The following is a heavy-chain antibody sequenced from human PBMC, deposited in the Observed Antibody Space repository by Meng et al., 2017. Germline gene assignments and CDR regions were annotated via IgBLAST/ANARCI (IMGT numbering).Heavy chain of an antibody. Sequence: LQASVPRWVTPSQPLSLICAISGNSVSRNSAAWNWIRQSPSRGLEWLGRAYYRSKWYHDYAGSVKSRISIDPDTSKNQFSLQLRSVTPEDSAVYYCARGSYSFDSWGQRTLVTVSS. J-gene: IGHJ4*02. CDR2: AYYRSKWYH. CDR1: GNSVSRNSAA. CDR3: ARGSYSFDS. D-gene: IGHD1-26*01. V-gene: IGHV6-1*01.